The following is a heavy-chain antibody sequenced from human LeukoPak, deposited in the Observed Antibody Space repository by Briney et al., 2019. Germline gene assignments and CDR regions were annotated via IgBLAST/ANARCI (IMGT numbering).Heavy chain of an antibody. CDR3: ASLAVTSPRSPFDY. CDR2: IKQDGSEK. D-gene: IGHD4-17*01. CDR1: GFTFSSYA. Sequence: PGGSLRLSCAASGFTFSSYAMTWIRQAPGKGLEWVANIKQDGSEKYYVDSVKGRFTISRDNAKNSLYLQMNSLRAEDTAVYYCASLAVTSPRSPFDYWGQGTLVTVSS. J-gene: IGHJ4*02. V-gene: IGHV3-7*01.